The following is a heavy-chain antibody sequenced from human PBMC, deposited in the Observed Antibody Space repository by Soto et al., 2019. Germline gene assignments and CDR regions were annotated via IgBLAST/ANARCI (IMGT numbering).Heavy chain of an antibody. Sequence: ASVKVSCKASGYTFTSYGISWVRQAPGQGLEWMGWISAYNGNTNYAQKLQGRVTMTTDTSTSTAYMELRSLRSDDTAVYYCARSAVGYFSSRSCYTQFDYWGPGTIVTVYS. CDR3: ARSAVGYFSSRSCYTQFDY. V-gene: IGHV1-18*01. D-gene: IGHD2-2*02. CDR2: ISAYNGNT. CDR1: GYTFTSYG. J-gene: IGHJ4*02.